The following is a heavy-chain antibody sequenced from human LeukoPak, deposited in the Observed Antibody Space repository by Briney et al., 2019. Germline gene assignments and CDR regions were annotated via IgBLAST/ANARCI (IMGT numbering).Heavy chain of an antibody. D-gene: IGHD3-22*01. CDR1: GFTLSSYA. CDR3: AREVYDSSGYYPLPDY. Sequence: GGSLRLSCAASGFTLSSYAMSWVRQGPGKGLEWVSAISVSGNTYHADSVKGRFTISRDNSKNTLYLQMNSLRAEDTAVYYCAREVYDSSGYYPLPDYWGQGTLVTVSS. V-gene: IGHV3-23*01. J-gene: IGHJ4*02. CDR2: ISVSGNT.